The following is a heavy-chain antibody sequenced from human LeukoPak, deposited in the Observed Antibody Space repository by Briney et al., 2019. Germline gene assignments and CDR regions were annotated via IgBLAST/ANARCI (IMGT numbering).Heavy chain of an antibody. V-gene: IGHV3-48*04. CDR3: ATDSPETAAFDY. J-gene: IGHJ4*02. D-gene: IGHD1-1*01. Sequence: GGSLRLSCTASGFSSSTYSMNWVRQAPGKGLEWVSYIVGSSSNIYYADSVKGRFTISRDNAKSSLYLQMDSLRAEDTAVYYCATDSPETAAFDYWGQGTLVTVSS. CDR2: IVGSSSNI. CDR1: GFSSSTYS.